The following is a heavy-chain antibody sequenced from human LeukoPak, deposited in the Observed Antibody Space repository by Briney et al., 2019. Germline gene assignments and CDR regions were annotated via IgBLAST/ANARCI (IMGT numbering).Heavy chain of an antibody. CDR1: GFTFSSYG. V-gene: IGHV3-30*02. CDR3: AKEGYNKSSSSSDYMDV. CDR2: IRYDGSNK. Sequence: GGSLRLSCAASGFTFSSYGMHWVRQAPGKGLEWVAFIRYDGSNKYYADSVKGRFTISRDNSKNTLYLQMNSLRAEDTAVYYCAKEGYNKSSSSSDYMDVWGKGTTVTVSS. J-gene: IGHJ6*03. D-gene: IGHD6-6*01.